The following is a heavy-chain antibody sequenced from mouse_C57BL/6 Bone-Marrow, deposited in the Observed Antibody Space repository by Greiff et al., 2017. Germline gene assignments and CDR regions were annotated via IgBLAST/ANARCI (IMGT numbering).Heavy chain of an antibody. D-gene: IGHD2-3*01. CDR2: FHPYNDDT. Sequence: VHVKQSGAELVKPGASVKMSCTASGYTFTTYPIEWMKQHHGKSLEWIGNFHPYNDDTKYNEKFKGKATLTVETSSSTVYLELSRLTSDDSAVYYCARGGDGYYVVPFAYWGQGTLVTVSA. CDR3: ARGGDGYYVVPFAY. J-gene: IGHJ3*01. V-gene: IGHV1-47*01. CDR1: GYTFTTYP.